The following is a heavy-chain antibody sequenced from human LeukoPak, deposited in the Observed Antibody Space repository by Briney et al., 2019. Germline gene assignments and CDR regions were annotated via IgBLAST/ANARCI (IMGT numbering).Heavy chain of an antibody. CDR2: ISWNSGSI. CDR1: GFTFDDYA. D-gene: IGHD2-2*01. CDR3: AKDMGQYCSSTSCYYGMDV. Sequence: GGSLRLSCAASGFTFDDYAMHWVRQAPGKGLEWVSGISWNSGSIGYADSVKGRFTISRDNAKNSLYLQMNSLRAEDTALYYCAKDMGQYCSSTSCYYGMDVWGQGTTVTVSS. J-gene: IGHJ6*02. V-gene: IGHV3-9*01.